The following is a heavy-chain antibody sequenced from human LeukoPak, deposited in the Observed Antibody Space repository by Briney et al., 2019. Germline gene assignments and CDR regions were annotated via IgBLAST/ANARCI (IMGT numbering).Heavy chain of an antibody. V-gene: IGHV3-30-3*01. CDR3: ARGGVTTMTLRDLWLDY. CDR1: GFTFSNYA. CDR2: MSYDGSNK. J-gene: IGHJ4*02. D-gene: IGHD4-17*01. Sequence: PGGSLGLSCAASGFTFSNYAMHWVRQAPGKGLEWVALMSYDGSNKFYAGSVKGRFTISRDNSKSTLYLQMNSLKAEDTAVYYCARGGVTTMTLRDLWLDYWGQGTLVTVSS.